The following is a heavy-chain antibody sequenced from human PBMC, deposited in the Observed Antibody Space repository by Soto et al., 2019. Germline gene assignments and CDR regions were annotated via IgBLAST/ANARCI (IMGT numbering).Heavy chain of an antibody. Sequence: GGSLRLSCAASGFTFSSYWMHWVRQAPGKGLVWVSRINSDGSSTSYADSVKGRFTISRDNAKNTLYLQMNSLRAEDTAVYYCARDGYSGYDTASYYYYYMDVWGKGTTVTVSS. D-gene: IGHD5-12*01. V-gene: IGHV3-74*01. CDR3: ARDGYSGYDTASYYYYYMDV. CDR2: INSDGSST. J-gene: IGHJ6*03. CDR1: GFTFSSYW.